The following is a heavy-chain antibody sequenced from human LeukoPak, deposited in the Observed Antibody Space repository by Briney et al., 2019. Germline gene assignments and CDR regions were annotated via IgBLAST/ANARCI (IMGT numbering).Heavy chain of an antibody. J-gene: IGHJ4*02. D-gene: IGHD5-18*01. CDR1: GFTFDDYA. CDR3: AKDITHDTVMFSFAS. Sequence: GRSLRLSCAASGFTFDDYAMHWVRQTLRKGLEWVSGISWNSGNIGYADSVKGRFTISRDNARNSLYLQMNSLRAEDTALYYCAKDITHDTVMFSFASWGQGTLVTVSS. V-gene: IGHV3-9*01. CDR2: ISWNSGNI.